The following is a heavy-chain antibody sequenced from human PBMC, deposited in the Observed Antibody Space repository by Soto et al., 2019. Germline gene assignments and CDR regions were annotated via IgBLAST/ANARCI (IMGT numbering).Heavy chain of an antibody. CDR3: ARGAPGRDGYNLDFQH. CDR1: GFAFSTYA. D-gene: IGHD5-12*01. CDR2: ISSSSSFR. Sequence: GGSLRLSCAASGFAFSTYAMNWVRQAPGKGLEWVSSISSSSSFRYYADSVKGRFTISRDNAKNSLYLQMNSLRAQDTAVYYCARGAPGRDGYNLDFQHWGQGTLVTVSS. J-gene: IGHJ1*01. V-gene: IGHV3-21*04.